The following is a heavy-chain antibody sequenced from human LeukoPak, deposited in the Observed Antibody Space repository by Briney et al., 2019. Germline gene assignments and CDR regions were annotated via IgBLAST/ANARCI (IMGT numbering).Heavy chain of an antibody. CDR2: IYYRGVT. CDR3: ARRRVWGSYRYKGWYDP. J-gene: IGHJ5*02. CDR1: GDSISTDFHT. D-gene: IGHD3-16*02. Sequence: SETLSLTCTVSGDSISTDFHTWGWIRQPPGKGLEWIGNIYYRGVTYYNPSLKSRVTISLDTSNNQFSLVLSSVTAADTALYFCARRRVWGSYRYKGWYDPWGQGILVTVTS. V-gene: IGHV4-39*01.